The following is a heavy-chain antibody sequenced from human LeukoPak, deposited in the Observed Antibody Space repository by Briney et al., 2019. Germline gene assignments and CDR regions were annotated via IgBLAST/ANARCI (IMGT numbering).Heavy chain of an antibody. CDR2: IYHSWNT. D-gene: IGHD3-22*01. CDR3: ARDAYDSSGYSFDY. V-gene: IGHV4-34*01. J-gene: IGHJ4*02. Sequence: SETLSLTCAVYGGSLSGYYWSWIRQPPGKGLEWIGEIYHSWNTNYNPSLKSRVTISVDKSKNQFSLKLSSVTAADTAVYYCARDAYDSSGYSFDYWGQGTLVTVSS. CDR1: GGSLSGYY.